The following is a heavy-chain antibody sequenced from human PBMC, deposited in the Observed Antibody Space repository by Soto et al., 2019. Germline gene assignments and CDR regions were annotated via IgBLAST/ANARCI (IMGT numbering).Heavy chain of an antibody. V-gene: IGHV1-69*08. Sequence: QVQLMQSGAEVKKPGSSVKVSCKASGGTFSSYTISWVRQAPGQGLEWMGRIIPILGIANYAQKFQGRVTITADKSTSTAYMELSSLRSEDTAVYYCARDYCSSTSCYATPQLVPYFDPWGQGTLVTVSS. CDR2: IIPILGIA. CDR1: GGTFSSYT. D-gene: IGHD2-2*01. CDR3: ARDYCSSTSCYATPQLVPYFDP. J-gene: IGHJ5*02.